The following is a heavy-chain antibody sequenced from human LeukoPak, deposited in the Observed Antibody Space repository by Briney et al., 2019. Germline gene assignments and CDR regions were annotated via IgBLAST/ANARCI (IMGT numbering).Heavy chain of an antibody. Sequence: AGGTLRLSCAASGFTFSSYGMHWVRQAPGQGLKGVAVLWYDGSNKYYADSVKGRFTISRDNSKNTLYLQMNSLRAEDTAVYYCARTAAMVTLYYYGMDVWAQGTRVSVSS. CDR1: GFTFSSYG. J-gene: IGHJ6*02. CDR2: LWYDGSNK. D-gene: IGHD5-18*01. V-gene: IGHV3-33*01. CDR3: ARTAAMVTLYYYGMDV.